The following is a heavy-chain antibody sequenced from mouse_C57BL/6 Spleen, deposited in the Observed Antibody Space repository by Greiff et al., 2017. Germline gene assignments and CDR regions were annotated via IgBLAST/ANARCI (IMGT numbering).Heavy chain of an antibody. J-gene: IGHJ3*01. D-gene: IGHD4-1*01. V-gene: IGHV1-15*01. Sequence: QVQLKQSGAELVRPGASVTLSCKASGYTFTDYEMHWVKQTPVHGLEWIGAIDPETGGTAYNQKFKGKAILTADKSSSTAYMELRSLTSEDSAVYYCTRAELGRSFAYWGQGTLVTVSA. CDR2: IDPETGGT. CDR1: GYTFTDYE. CDR3: TRAELGRSFAY.